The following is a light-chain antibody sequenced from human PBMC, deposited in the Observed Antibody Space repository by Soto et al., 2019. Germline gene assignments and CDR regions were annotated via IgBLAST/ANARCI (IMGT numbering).Light chain of an antibody. CDR2: AAS. CDR3: QQGSSPPVT. CDR1: QTISNY. Sequence: DIQMTQSPSSLSASVGDRVTITCRASQTISNYLNLYPQKPGKAPKLLIYAASSLQSGVPSRFIGSGSLTDCTLTSRGLQPEDFATYFCQQGSSPPVTFGPGTKVDF. J-gene: IGKJ3*01. V-gene: IGKV1-39*01.